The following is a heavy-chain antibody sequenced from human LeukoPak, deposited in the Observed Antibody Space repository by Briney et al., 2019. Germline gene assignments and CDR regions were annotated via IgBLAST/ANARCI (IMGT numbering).Heavy chain of an antibody. D-gene: IGHD4-11*01. V-gene: IGHV3-23*01. CDR1: GFTFSSYA. J-gene: IGHJ4*02. Sequence: SGGSLRLSCAASGFTFSSYAMSWVRQAPGKGLEWVSGISGSGGTTYYADSVKGRFTISRDNSKNTLYLQMNSLKAEDTAVYYCAKGSPNYSNRFDYWGQGTLVTVSS. CDR2: ISGSGGTT. CDR3: AKGSPNYSNRFDY.